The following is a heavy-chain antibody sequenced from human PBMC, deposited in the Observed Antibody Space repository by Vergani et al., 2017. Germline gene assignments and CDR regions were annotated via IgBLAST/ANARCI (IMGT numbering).Heavy chain of an antibody. V-gene: IGHV3-15*01. J-gene: IGHJ4*02. CDR2: IKSKTDGGTT. CDR3: TTEIRPYIAAAGHFDY. CDR1: GFTFSNAW. Sequence: EVQLVESGGGLVKPGGSLRLSCAASGFTFSNAWMSWVRQAPGKGLEWVGRIKSKTDGGTTDYAAPVKGRFTISRDDSKNTLYLQMNSLKTEDTAVYYWTTEIRPYIAAAGHFDYWGQGTLVTVSS. D-gene: IGHD6-13*01.